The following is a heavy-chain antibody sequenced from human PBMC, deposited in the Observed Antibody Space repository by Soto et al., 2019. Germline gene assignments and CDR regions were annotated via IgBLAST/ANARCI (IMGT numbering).Heavy chain of an antibody. V-gene: IGHV1-2*04. CDR1: GYTFTGYY. D-gene: IGHD2-15*01. J-gene: IGHJ6*02. CDR2: INPNSGGT. Sequence: ASVKVSCKASGYTFTGYYMHWVRQAPGQGLEWMGWINPNSGGTNYAQKFQGWVTMTRDTSISTAYMELSRLRSDDTAVYYCARAREEDCSGGSCHSRGMDVWGQGTTVPVSS. CDR3: ARAREEDCSGGSCHSRGMDV.